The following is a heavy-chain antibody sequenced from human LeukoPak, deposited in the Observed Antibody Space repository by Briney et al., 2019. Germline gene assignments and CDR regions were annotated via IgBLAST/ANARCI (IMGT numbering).Heavy chain of an antibody. J-gene: IGHJ4*02. CDR3: VRDNVWAFGY. CDR2: ISPRSAII. V-gene: IGHV3-48*01. D-gene: IGHD5/OR15-5a*01. CDR1: GFTLRSYS. Sequence: GGSLRLSCTASGFTLRSYSMNWVRQAPGKGLEWVSHISPRSAIISYADSVKGRFTISRDNAKNSLYLQMNSLRAEDMAVYYCVRDNVWAFGYWGQGTLVPVSS.